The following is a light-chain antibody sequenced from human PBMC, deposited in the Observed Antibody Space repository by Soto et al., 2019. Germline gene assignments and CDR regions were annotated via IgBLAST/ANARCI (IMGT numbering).Light chain of an antibody. CDR3: NSYISGSSPVV. V-gene: IGLV2-14*01. J-gene: IGLJ2*01. CDR1: SSDVGGYDY. CDR2: GVS. Sequence: QSALTQPASLSGSPGQSITISCTRTSSDVGGYDYVSWYQQHPGKAPKLMIYGVSNRPSGVSYRFSGSKSGNTASLTISGLQAEDEADYYCNSYISGSSPVVFGGGTKVTVL.